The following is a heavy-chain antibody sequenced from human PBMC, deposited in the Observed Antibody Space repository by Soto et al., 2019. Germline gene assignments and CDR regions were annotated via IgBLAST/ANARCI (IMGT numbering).Heavy chain of an antibody. D-gene: IGHD6-19*01. CDR2: IYYSGSP. Sequence: PSETLSLTCTVSGGSISSSSYYWGWIRQPPGKGLEWIGYIYYSGSPYYNPSLKSRVTISVDTSKNQFSLKLTSVTAADTAVYYCAVPAASVAGASGSYCFDGMDVGGQGTTVTVSS. J-gene: IGHJ6*02. CDR3: AVPAASVAGASGSYCFDGMDV. CDR1: GGSISSSSYY. V-gene: IGHV4-39*01.